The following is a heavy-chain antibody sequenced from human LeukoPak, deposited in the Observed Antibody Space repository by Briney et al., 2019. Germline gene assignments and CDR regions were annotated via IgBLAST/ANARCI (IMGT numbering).Heavy chain of an antibody. CDR2: ISDSGGRT. CDR3: AKRGVVIRVILVGFHKEAYYFDS. CDR1: GLTLSNYG. Sequence: PGGSLRLSSAVSGLTLSNYGMSWVRQAPGKGLEWVAGISDSGGRTNYADSVKGRFTISRDNPKNTLYLQMNSLRAEDTAVYFCAKRGVVIRVILVGFHKEAYYFDSWGQGALVTVSS. V-gene: IGHV3-23*01. J-gene: IGHJ4*02. D-gene: IGHD3-22*01.